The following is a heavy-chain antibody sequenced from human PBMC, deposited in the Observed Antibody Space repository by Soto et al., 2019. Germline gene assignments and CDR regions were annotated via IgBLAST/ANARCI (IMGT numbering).Heavy chain of an antibody. CDR2: IDWDDDK. D-gene: IGHD3-10*01. V-gene: IGHV2-70*01. CDR3: ARQNYYGSGSYYNAGPYYYYYGMDV. J-gene: IGHJ6*02. CDR1: GFSLSTSGMC. Sequence: ESGPTLVNPTQTLTLTCTFSGFSLSTSGMCVSWIRQPPGKALEWLALIDWDDDKYYSTSLKTRLTISKDTSKNQVVLTMTNMDPVDTATYYCARQNYYGSGSYYNAGPYYYYYGMDVWGQGTTVTVSS.